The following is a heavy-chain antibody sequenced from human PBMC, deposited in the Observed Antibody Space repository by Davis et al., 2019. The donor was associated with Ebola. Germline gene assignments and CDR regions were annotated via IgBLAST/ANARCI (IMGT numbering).Heavy chain of an antibody. V-gene: IGHV3-23*01. CDR1: GFTFSSYA. CDR2: ISGSGGST. Sequence: PGGSLRLSCAASGFTFSSYAMSWVRQAPGKGLEWVSAISGSGGSTYYADSVKGRFTISRDNSKNTLYLQMNSLRAEDTAVYYCARVPCSSTSCYGYWFDPWGQGTLVTVSS. CDR3: ARVPCSSTSCYGYWFDP. J-gene: IGHJ5*02. D-gene: IGHD2-2*01.